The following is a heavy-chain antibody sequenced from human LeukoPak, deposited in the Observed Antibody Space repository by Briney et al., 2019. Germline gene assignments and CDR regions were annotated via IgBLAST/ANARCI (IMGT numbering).Heavy chain of an antibody. CDR1: GFTFSSYW. J-gene: IGHJ3*02. D-gene: IGHD3-3*01. Sequence: PGGSLRLSCAASGFTFSSYWMHWVRQAPGKGLEWVSSISSSSSYIYYADSVKGRFTISRDNAKNSLYLQMNSLRAEDTAVYYCARVYDFWSGYYHDAFDIWGQGTMVTVSS. CDR2: ISSSSSYI. CDR3: ARVYDFWSGYYHDAFDI. V-gene: IGHV3-21*01.